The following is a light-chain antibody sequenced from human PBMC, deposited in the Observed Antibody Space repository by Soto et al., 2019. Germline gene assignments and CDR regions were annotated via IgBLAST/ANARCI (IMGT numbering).Light chain of an antibody. Sequence: QYALTQPASVSGSLGQSITISCTGTTRDIAGYNYISWYQQLPGKAPKLMIYQVTIRPSGISNRFSGSKSGNTASLTISGLQAEDEADCYYTPFYSSTHIYLFGNGTKVAV. CDR3: TPFYSSTHIYL. CDR1: TRDIAGYNY. J-gene: IGLJ1*01. V-gene: IGLV2-14*01. CDR2: QVT.